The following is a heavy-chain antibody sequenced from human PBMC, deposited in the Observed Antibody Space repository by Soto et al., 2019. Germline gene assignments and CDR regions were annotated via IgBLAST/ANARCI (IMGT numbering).Heavy chain of an antibody. V-gene: IGHV3-33*01. J-gene: IGHJ3*02. CDR3: ARATSGSFDALDM. Sequence: QVQLVESGGGVVQPGRSLRLSCAASGFTFGIYGMHWVRQAPGKGLEWVAVIWYDGSIKYHADSVNGRFTISRDNSKNTVYLQMNSLRDEDTAVYYCARATSGSFDALDMWGQGTMVTVSS. D-gene: IGHD1-26*01. CDR1: GFTFGIYG. CDR2: IWYDGSIK.